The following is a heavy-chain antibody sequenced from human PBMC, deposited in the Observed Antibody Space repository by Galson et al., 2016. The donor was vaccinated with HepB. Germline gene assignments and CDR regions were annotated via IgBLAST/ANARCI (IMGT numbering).Heavy chain of an antibody. D-gene: IGHD6-6*01. CDR2: IGGGDGGST. CDR1: GFTFRSYA. CDR3: ARHHYRSSSRTHGFDI. V-gene: IGHV3-23*01. Sequence: SLRLSCAASGFTFRSYAMSWVRQAPGKGLEWVSVIGGGDGGSTYHADSVKGRFVISRDNSKNTLYLQMTSLRAEDTAVFYCARHHYRSSSRTHGFDIWGQGTMVTVSS. J-gene: IGHJ3*02.